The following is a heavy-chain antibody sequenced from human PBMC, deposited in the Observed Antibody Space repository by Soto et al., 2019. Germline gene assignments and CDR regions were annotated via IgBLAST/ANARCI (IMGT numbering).Heavy chain of an antibody. D-gene: IGHD6-19*01. CDR3: TTDRVRLYSRGWDIFDY. Sequence: GGSLRLSCAASGFTFSNAWMSWVRQAPGKGLEWVGRIKSKTDGGTTDYAAPVKGRFTISRDDSKNTLYLQMNSLKTEDTAVYYCTTDRVRLYSRGWDIFDYWGPGTLVPVSP. J-gene: IGHJ4*02. V-gene: IGHV3-15*01. CDR2: IKSKTDGGTT. CDR1: GFTFSNAW.